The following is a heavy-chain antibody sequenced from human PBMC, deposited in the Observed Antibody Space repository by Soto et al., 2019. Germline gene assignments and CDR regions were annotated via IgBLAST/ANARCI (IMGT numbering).Heavy chain of an antibody. Sequence: GGFLRLSCAASGFTFSSYWMHWVRQAPGKGLVWVSRINSDGSSTSYADSVKGRFTISRDNAKNTLYLQMNSLRAEDTAVYYCAFVGDPYYYYMDVWGKGTTVTVSS. CDR3: AFVGDPYYYYMDV. V-gene: IGHV3-74*01. CDR2: INSDGSST. CDR1: GFTFSSYW. D-gene: IGHD2-21*01. J-gene: IGHJ6*03.